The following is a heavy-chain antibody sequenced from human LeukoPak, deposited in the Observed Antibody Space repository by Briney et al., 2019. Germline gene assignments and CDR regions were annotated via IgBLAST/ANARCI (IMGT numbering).Heavy chain of an antibody. CDR2: ISKSGTTT. D-gene: IGHD6-19*01. CDR1: GFIFSNYE. V-gene: IGHV3-48*03. CDR3: ARRSGIAVAGAFDY. J-gene: IGHJ4*02. Sequence: GGSLRLSCGASGFIFSNYEMNWFRQAPGKGLEWVSYISKSGTTTHYAESVKGRFTISRDNSKNTLYLQMNSLRAEDTAVYYCARRSGIAVAGAFDYWGQGTLVTVSS.